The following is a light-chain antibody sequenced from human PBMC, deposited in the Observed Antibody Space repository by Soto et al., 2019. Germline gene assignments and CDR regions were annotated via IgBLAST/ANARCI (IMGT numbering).Light chain of an antibody. CDR3: GTWDTGLVWV. Sequence: QSVLTQPPSVSAAPGQRVSISCSGSSSSIGTHYVAWYQQVPGTPPKLLIYDNNKRPSGTPDRFSGSKPGTSATLGITGLQTGDEADYYCGTWDTGLVWVFGGGTKLTVL. CDR1: SSSIGTHY. CDR2: DNN. V-gene: IGLV1-51*01. J-gene: IGLJ3*02.